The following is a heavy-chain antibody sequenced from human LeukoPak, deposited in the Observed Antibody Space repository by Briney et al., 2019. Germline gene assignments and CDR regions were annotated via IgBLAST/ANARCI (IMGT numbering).Heavy chain of an antibody. D-gene: IGHD5-18*01. CDR3: ARGGYSYYYGMDV. CDR1: GGSVSSGSYY. CDR2: IYYSGST. J-gene: IGHJ6*02. V-gene: IGHV4-61*01. Sequence: SETLSLTCTVSGGSVSSGSYYWSWIRQPPGKGLEWIGYIYYSGSTNYNPSLKSRVTISVDTSKNQFSLKLSSVTAADTAVYYCARGGYSYYYGMDVWGQGTTVTVSS.